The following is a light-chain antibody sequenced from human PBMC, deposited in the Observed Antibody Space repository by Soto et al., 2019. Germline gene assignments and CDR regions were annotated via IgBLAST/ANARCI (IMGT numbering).Light chain of an antibody. CDR3: QHYNTYSTWT. CDR2: DAS. Sequence: DIQMTQSPSTLSASVGDRVTITCRASQSISSWLSWYQQKPGKAPKLLIYDASSLQSGVPSRFSGSGSGTEFTLPISGLQPDDFATYYCQHYNTYSTWTFGQGTKVEIK. J-gene: IGKJ1*01. CDR1: QSISSW. V-gene: IGKV1-5*01.